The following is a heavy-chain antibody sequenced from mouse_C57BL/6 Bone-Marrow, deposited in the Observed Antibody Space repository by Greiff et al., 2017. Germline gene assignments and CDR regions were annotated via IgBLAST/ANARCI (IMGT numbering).Heavy chain of an antibody. CDR3: AREGHYYYGPWFAY. V-gene: IGHV1-69*01. CDR2: IDPSDSYT. Sequence: QVQLQQPGAELVMPGASVKLSCKASGYTFTSYWMHWVKQRPGQGLEWIGEIDPSDSYTNYNQKFKGKSTLTVDKSSSTAYMQLSSLTSEDSAGYYCAREGHYYYGPWFAYWGQGTLVTVSA. J-gene: IGHJ3*01. CDR1: GYTFTSYW. D-gene: IGHD1-1*01.